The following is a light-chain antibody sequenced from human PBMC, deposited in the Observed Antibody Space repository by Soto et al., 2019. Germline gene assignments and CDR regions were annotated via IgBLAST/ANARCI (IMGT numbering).Light chain of an antibody. Sequence: EIVLTQSPGTLSLSPGERATLSCRASQSVSNNYLAWYQQKPGQAPRLLIYGASNRATGIPDRFSGSGSGTDFTLTISSLQSEDFAVYYCQQCANWPPKWTFGQGTKVDI. CDR1: QSVSNNY. J-gene: IGKJ1*01. CDR3: QQCANWPPKWT. V-gene: IGKV3-20*01. CDR2: GAS.